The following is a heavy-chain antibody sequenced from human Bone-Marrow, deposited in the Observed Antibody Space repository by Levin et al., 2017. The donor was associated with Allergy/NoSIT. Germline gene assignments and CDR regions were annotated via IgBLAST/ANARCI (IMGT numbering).Heavy chain of an antibody. CDR2: IYSSGRT. D-gene: IGHD3-10*01. Sequence: SETLSLTCSVSGGSIRNYYWSWIRQSPGEGLEWIGHIYSSGRTTYNPSLQTRVTMSVDTSKNQFSLKLGSVTAADTAVYYCARHFGSGTFPLDNWGQGTLVTVSS. CDR3: ARHFGSGTFPLDN. V-gene: IGHV4-59*01. CDR1: GGSIRNYY. J-gene: IGHJ4*02.